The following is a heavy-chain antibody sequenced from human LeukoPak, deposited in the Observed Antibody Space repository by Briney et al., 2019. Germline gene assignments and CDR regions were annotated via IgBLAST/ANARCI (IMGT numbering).Heavy chain of an antibody. J-gene: IGHJ4*02. CDR3: GRAFPPLRTSSAGDL. Sequence: GGSLRLSCSASGFTFSDYDMNWVREAPGKGLGWVSSISYLSSHVYYGDSVKGRFSISRDNAKNSLYLQMNSLGAEDTAIYYCGRAFPPLRTSSAGDLWGQGILVTVSS. V-gene: IGHV3-21*01. D-gene: IGHD3-16*01. CDR1: GFTFSDYD. CDR2: ISYLSSHV.